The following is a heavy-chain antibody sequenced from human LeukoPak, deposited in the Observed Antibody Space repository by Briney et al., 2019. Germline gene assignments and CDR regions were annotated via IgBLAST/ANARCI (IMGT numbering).Heavy chain of an antibody. CDR3: ARDPLLVYGDYETNWFDP. CDR1: GYTFTGYY. D-gene: IGHD4-17*01. J-gene: IGHJ5*02. Sequence: ASVKVSCKASGYTFTGYYMHWVRQAPGQGLEWMGWINPNSGGTNYAQKFQGRVTMTRDTSISTAYMELSRLRSDDTAVYCCARDPLLVYGDYETNWFDPWGQGTLVTVSS. V-gene: IGHV1-2*02. CDR2: INPNSGGT.